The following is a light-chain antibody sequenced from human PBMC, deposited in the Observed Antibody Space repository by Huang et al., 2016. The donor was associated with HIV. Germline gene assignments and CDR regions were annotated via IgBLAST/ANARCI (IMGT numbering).Light chain of an antibody. CDR2: WAA. Sequence: DIVVTQSPDSLALSLGGRAAINCTASPSVLKTSNNKNCLSWFQLKPGQPPKLLIYWAATRESGVPDRFSGSGSGTHFTLTIASLRPEDVAVYYCHQCYDTPQTFGQGTKVEVK. V-gene: IGKV4-1*01. J-gene: IGKJ1*01. CDR1: PSVLKTSNNKNC. CDR3: HQCYDTPQT.